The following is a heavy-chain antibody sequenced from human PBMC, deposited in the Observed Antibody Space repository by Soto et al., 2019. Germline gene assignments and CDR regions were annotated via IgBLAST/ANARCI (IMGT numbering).Heavy chain of an antibody. J-gene: IGHJ5*02. CDR3: ARDPYDSSGYSGVDP. CDR2: IKQDGSEK. Sequence: GGSLRLSCAASGFTFSSYWMSWVRQAPGKGLEWVANIKQDGSEKYYVDSVKGRLTISRDNAKNSLYLQMNSLRAEDTAVYYCARDPYDSSGYSGVDPWGQGTLVTVSS. D-gene: IGHD3-22*01. V-gene: IGHV3-7*01. CDR1: GFTFSSYW.